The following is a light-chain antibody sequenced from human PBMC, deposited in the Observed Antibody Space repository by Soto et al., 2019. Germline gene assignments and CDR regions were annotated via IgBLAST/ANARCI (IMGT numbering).Light chain of an antibody. J-gene: IGKJ5*01. V-gene: IGKV1-12*01. CDR2: AAS. CDR3: QQLDSFPLT. Sequence: EIQMTQSTSFVSASAGDRVTITCRASQGISSWLAWYQQKPGRAPKLLIYAASRLQGGVPLRFSGSGSGTEFTLSISCLQPEDVATYYCQQLDSFPLTFGQVARLEIK. CDR1: QGISSW.